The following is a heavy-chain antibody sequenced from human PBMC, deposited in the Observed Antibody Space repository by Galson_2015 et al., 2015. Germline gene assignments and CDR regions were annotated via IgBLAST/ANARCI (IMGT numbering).Heavy chain of an antibody. J-gene: IGHJ4*02. CDR1: EFTFSSYY. V-gene: IGHV3-21*01. D-gene: IGHD3-3*01. Sequence: SLRLSCAASEFTFSSYYMSWVRQAPGKGLEWVSSISSTTTYIYYADSAKGRFTISRDNAKNSLYLQMNSLGAEDTAVYYCARQILDYDFWSGYYPTNFDYRGQGTLVTVSS. CDR2: ISSTTTYI. CDR3: ARQILDYDFWSGYYPTNFDY.